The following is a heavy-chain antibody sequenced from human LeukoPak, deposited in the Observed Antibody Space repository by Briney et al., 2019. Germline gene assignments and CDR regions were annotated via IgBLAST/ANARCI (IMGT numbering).Heavy chain of an antibody. V-gene: IGHV4-34*01. Sequence: PSETLSLTCAVYGVSFSGYYWSWIRQPPGQERKWIREINHSGSTNYNPSLKSRITISVDTSKNQFSLRLSSVTAADTAVYYCARARSGAATYYYYYYGMDVWGQGTTVTVSS. D-gene: IGHD1-26*01. J-gene: IGHJ6*02. CDR3: ARARSGAATYYYYYYGMDV. CDR2: INHSGST. CDR1: GVSFSGYY.